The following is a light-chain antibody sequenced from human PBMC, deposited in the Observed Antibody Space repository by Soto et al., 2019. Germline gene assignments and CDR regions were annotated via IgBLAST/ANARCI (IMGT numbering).Light chain of an antibody. Sequence: DIQLTQSPSFLSASVGDRVTITCRASQGISSDLAWHQQKPGKAPKFLIYAASTLQSGVPSRFRGNGSGKEFTLTISSLQPEDFATYYCQQFNSYPPAFGQGTKLEIK. J-gene: IGKJ2*01. CDR3: QQFNSYPPA. V-gene: IGKV1-9*01. CDR2: AAS. CDR1: QGISSD.